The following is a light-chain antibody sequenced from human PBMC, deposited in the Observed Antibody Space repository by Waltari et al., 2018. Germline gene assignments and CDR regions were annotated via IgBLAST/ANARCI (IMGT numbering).Light chain of an antibody. J-gene: IGKJ4*01. CDR3: QQGNDFPLT. V-gene: IGKV1-12*01. CDR1: QDISRW. Sequence: DIQMTQSSSSVSASVGDRVTITCRASQDISRWLAWYQQKAGKAPKCLIYDASTLQSGVPSRFSGSGSGTDFTLTISSLQPEDFATYYCQQGNDFPLTFGGGTKVEI. CDR2: DAS.